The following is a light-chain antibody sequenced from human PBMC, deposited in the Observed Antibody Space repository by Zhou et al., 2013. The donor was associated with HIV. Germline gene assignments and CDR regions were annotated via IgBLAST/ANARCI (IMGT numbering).Light chain of an antibody. Sequence: DIQMTQSPSTLSASVGDRVTITCRATQSISNYLNWYRQKPGKAPELLIYAASSLQSGVPSRFSGSGSGTDFTLTISSLQPEDFATYYCQQSYSLPPTFGPGTKVDIK. CDR1: QSISNY. CDR3: QQSYSLPPT. V-gene: IGKV1-39*01. CDR2: AAS. J-gene: IGKJ3*01.